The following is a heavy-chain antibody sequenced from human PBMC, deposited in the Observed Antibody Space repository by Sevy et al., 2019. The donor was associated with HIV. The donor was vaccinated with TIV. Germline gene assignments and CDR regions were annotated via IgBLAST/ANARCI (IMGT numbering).Heavy chain of an antibody. J-gene: IGHJ6*02. V-gene: IGHV3-74*01. CDR2: INSDGSST. Sequence: GGSPRLSCAASGFTFSSYWMHWVRQAPGKGLVWVSRINSDGSSTSYADSVKGRFTISRDNAKNTLYLQMNSLRAEDTAVYYCARGGSCGGDCYPSSDYYYYGMDVWGQGTTVTVSS. CDR1: GFTFSSYW. CDR3: ARGGSCGGDCYPSSDYYYYGMDV. D-gene: IGHD2-21*02.